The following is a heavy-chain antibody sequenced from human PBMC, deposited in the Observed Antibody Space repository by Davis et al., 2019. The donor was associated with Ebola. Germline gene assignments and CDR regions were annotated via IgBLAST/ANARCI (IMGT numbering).Heavy chain of an antibody. D-gene: IGHD3-3*01. CDR2: ISYDGSNK. V-gene: IGHV3-30*18. CDR1: GFTFSSDG. CDR3: AKGSVTIFGVAPDYYGMDV. Sequence: GESLKISCAASGFTFSSDGMHWVRQAPGKGLEWVAVISYDGSNKYYADSVKGRFTISRNNSKNTLYLQMNSLRAEDTAVYYCAKGSVTIFGVAPDYYGMDVWGKGTTVTVSS. J-gene: IGHJ6*04.